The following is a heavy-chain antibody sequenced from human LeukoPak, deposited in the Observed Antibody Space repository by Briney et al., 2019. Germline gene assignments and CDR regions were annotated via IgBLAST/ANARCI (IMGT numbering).Heavy chain of an antibody. CDR1: GFTFSDYS. J-gene: IGHJ5*02. V-gene: IGHV3-23*01. Sequence: GGSLRLSCAASGFTFSDYSMNWVRQAPGKGLEWVSAISGSGGSTYYADSVKGRFTISRDNSKNTLYLQMNSLRAEDTAVYYCAKGPLVGATKNWFDPWGQGTLVTVSS. D-gene: IGHD1-26*01. CDR2: ISGSGGST. CDR3: AKGPLVGATKNWFDP.